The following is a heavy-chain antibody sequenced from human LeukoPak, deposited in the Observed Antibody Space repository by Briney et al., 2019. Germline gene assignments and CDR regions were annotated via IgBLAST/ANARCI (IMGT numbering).Heavy chain of an antibody. V-gene: IGHV3-23*01. Sequence: GGSLRLSCAASGFTFSIYAMSCVRQAPGKGLEWVSAISGSGGSTYYADSVKGRFTISRDNSKNTLYLQMNSLRAEDTAVYYCAKDRAYSYGYGPSLSDYWGQGTLVTVSS. J-gene: IGHJ4*02. D-gene: IGHD5-18*01. CDR1: GFTFSIYA. CDR3: AKDRAYSYGYGPSLSDY. CDR2: ISGSGGST.